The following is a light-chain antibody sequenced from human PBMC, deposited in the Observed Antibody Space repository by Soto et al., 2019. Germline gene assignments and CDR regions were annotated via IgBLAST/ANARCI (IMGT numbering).Light chain of an antibody. CDR3: TSYTTSSTWV. V-gene: IGLV2-14*01. CDR1: SSDVGAYNY. Sequence: QSALTQPASVSGSPGQSITISCTGTSSDVGAYNYVSWYQQYPGKAPKLMISEVSNRPSGVSNRFSGSKSGNTASLTISGLQAEDEAIYYCTSYTTSSTWVFGGGTKLTVL. CDR2: EVS. J-gene: IGLJ3*02.